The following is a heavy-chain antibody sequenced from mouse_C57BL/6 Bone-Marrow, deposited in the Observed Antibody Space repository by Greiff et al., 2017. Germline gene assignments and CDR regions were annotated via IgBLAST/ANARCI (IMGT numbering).Heavy chain of an antibody. CDR1: GYTFTSYW. CDR3: ARPYYSNYWYFDD. J-gene: IGHJ1*03. CDR2: IYPGSGST. Sequence: QVQLQQPGAELVKPGASVKMSCKASGYTFTSYWITWVKQRPGQGLEWIGDIYPGSGSTNYNEKFKSKATLSVDTSSSTAYMQLSILTSEDSAVYYCARPYYSNYWYFDDWGTGTTVTVSS. V-gene: IGHV1-55*01. D-gene: IGHD2-5*01.